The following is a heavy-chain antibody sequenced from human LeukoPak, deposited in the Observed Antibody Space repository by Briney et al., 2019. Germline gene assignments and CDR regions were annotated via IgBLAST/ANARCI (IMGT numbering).Heavy chain of an antibody. CDR1: GFTFDDYA. D-gene: IGHD5-12*01. CDR2: ISWNSGSI. Sequence: PGGSLRLSCAASGFTFDDYAMHWVRQAPGKGLEWVSGISWNSGSIGYADSVKGRFTIPRDNAKNSLYLQMNSLRAEDTALYYCAKVATLVSTQYYFDYWGQGTLVTVSS. J-gene: IGHJ4*02. CDR3: AKVATLVSTQYYFDY. V-gene: IGHV3-9*01.